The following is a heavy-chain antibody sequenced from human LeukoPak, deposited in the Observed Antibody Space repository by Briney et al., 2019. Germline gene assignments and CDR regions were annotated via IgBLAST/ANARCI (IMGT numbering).Heavy chain of an antibody. V-gene: IGHV4-31*03. J-gene: IGHJ3*02. CDR2: IYYSGST. D-gene: IGHD2-15*01. CDR1: GGSISSGGYY. Sequence: SQTLSLTCTVSGGSISSGGYYWRWIRQHPGKGLEWIGYIYYSGSTYYNPSLKSRVTISVDTSKNQFSLKLSSVTAADTAVYYCARVKVVAATRHAFDIWGQGTMVTVSS. CDR3: ARVKVVAATRHAFDI.